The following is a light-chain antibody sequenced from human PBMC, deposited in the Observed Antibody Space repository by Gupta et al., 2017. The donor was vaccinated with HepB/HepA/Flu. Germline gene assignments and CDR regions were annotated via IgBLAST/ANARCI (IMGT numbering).Light chain of an antibody. Sequence: EVVLTQSPGTLSLTPGESATLPCRASQSVKSDFFVWFQQRPGQTPRLLIYGGSTRATGIPDRFSGSGSGTDFTLTIFRLEPEDFAVYYCQQYASLPWTFGQGTKVEI. J-gene: IGKJ1*01. CDR3: QQYASLPWT. CDR2: GGS. V-gene: IGKV3-20*01. CDR1: QSVKSDF.